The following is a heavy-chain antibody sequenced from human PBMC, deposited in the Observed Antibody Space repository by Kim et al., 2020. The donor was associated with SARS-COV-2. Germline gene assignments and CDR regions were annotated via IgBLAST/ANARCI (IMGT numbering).Heavy chain of an antibody. CDR2: ISWDGGST. D-gene: IGHD3-16*01. CDR1: GFTFDDYA. J-gene: IGHJ4*02. V-gene: IGHV3-43D*03. CDR3: AKDMRYDYVWGSYGFDY. Sequence: GGSLRLSCAASGFTFDDYAMHWVRQAPGKGLEWVSLISWDGGSTYYADSVKGRFTISRDNSKNSLYLQMNSLRAEDTALYYCAKDMRYDYVWGSYGFDYWGQGTLVTVSS.